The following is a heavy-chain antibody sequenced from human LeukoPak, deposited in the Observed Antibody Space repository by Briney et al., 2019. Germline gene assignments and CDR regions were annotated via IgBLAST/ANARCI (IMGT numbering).Heavy chain of an antibody. V-gene: IGHV3-30*02. D-gene: IGHD6-13*01. J-gene: IGHJ5*02. CDR1: GFTFSSYG. CDR3: AKDGVYSSSWYTGNWFDP. CDR2: IQYDGSNK. Sequence: PGGSLRLSCAASGFTFSSYGMHWVRQAPGKGLEWLAFIQYDGSNKYYADSVKGRFTISRDNSKNTLYLQMNSLRAEDTAVYYCAKDGVYSSSWYTGNWFDPWGQGTLVTVSS.